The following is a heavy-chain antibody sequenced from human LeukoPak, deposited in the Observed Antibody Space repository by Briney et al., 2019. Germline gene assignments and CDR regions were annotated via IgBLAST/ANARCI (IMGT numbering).Heavy chain of an antibody. Sequence: SETLSLTCTVSGGSINSYYWSWIRQPPGKGLEWIGYIYYSGSTNYNPSLKSRVSMSVDTSKNQSSLKLSSVTAADTAVYYCARTPRYCSSTSCYAFDIWGQGTMVTVSS. D-gene: IGHD2-2*01. CDR1: GGSINSYY. V-gene: IGHV4-59*12. CDR3: ARTPRYCSSTSCYAFDI. CDR2: IYYSGST. J-gene: IGHJ3*02.